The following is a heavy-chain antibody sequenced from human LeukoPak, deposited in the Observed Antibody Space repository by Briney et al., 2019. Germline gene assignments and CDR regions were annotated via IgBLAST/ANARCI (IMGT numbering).Heavy chain of an antibody. CDR2: IWYDGSNK. Sequence: PGGSLRLSCAASGFTFSSYGMHWVRQAPGKGLEWVAVIWYDGSNKYYADSVNGRFTISRDNSKNTLYLQMNSLRAEDTAVYYCARASNMAGIVDYWGQGTLVTVSS. D-gene: IGHD6-19*01. CDR1: GFTFSSYG. CDR3: ARASNMAGIVDY. V-gene: IGHV3-33*01. J-gene: IGHJ4*02.